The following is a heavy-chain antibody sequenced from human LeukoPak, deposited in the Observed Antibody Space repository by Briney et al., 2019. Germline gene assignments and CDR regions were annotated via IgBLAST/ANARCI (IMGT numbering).Heavy chain of an antibody. D-gene: IGHD5/OR15-5a*01. J-gene: IGHJ5*02. CDR2: ISYDGSNK. CDR3: AKGSVSSVHNNWFDP. CDR1: GFTFSTYA. V-gene: IGHV3-30-3*01. Sequence: AGGSLRLSCAASGFTFSTYAMHWVRQTPGKGLEWVAVISYDGSNKYYADSVKGRFTISRDNSKNTLYLQMNSLRAEDTAVYYCAKGSVSSVHNNWFDPWGQGTLVTVSS.